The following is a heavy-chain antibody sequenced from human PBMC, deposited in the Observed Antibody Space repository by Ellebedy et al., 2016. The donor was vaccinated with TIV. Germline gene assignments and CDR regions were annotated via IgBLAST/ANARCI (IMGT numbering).Heavy chain of an antibody. Sequence: GESLKISCAASGFTFSSFVMSWVRQAPGKGLEWVSTISTSSSYTKCADSVKGRFTVSRDDAKNSLYLHMNSLKAEDTAVYYCVRTGRPWFDYWGQGTLVTVSS. CDR2: ISTSSSYT. D-gene: IGHD2-8*02. J-gene: IGHJ4*02. V-gene: IGHV3-21*06. CDR1: GFTFSSFV. CDR3: VRTGRPWFDY.